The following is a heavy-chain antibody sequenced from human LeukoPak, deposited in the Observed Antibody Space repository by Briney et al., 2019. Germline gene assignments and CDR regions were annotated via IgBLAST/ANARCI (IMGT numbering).Heavy chain of an antibody. CDR3: ARQSSTGLSATDY. V-gene: IGHV4-38-2*01. D-gene: IGHD2-2*01. CDR1: GYSISSGYY. Sequence: PSETLSLTCAVSGYSISSGYYWGWIRPPPGKGLEWIGNIYHSGSTYYNPSLRSRVTISVDTSKNQFSLKLSSVTAADTAVYYCARQSSTGLSATDYWGQGTLVTVSS. CDR2: IYHSGST. J-gene: IGHJ4*02.